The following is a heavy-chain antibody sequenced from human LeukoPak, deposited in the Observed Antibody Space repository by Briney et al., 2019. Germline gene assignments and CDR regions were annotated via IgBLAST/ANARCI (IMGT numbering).Heavy chain of an antibody. CDR3: AQSTVEYYNYMDV. D-gene: IGHD4-23*01. V-gene: IGHV1-69*05. J-gene: IGHJ6*03. CDR1: GGTFTSYA. CDR2: IIPIFGTA. Sequence: ASVKVSCKASGGTFTSYAISWVRQAPGQGLEWMGGIIPIFGTANYAKKFQGRVTIITDESTCKDYMEMSSMITEDTAVHYCAQSTVEYYNYMDVWGKGNTVSVSS.